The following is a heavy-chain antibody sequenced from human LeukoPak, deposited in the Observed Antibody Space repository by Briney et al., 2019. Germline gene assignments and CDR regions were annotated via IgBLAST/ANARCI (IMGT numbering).Heavy chain of an antibody. D-gene: IGHD3-10*01. J-gene: IGHJ3*01. CDR3: AADRDYYGSGGDAFDL. CDR2: IVVGSGNT. Sequence: SVKVSCKASGFTFTSSAMQWVRQARGQRLEWIGWIVVGSGNTNYPQKFQERVTITRDMSTTTAYMELSSLRSEDTAMYYCAADRDYYGSGGDAFDLWGQGTMVTVSP. V-gene: IGHV1-58*02. CDR1: GFTFTSSA.